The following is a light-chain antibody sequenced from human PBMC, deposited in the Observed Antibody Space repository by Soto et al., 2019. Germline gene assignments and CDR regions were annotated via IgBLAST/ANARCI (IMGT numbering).Light chain of an antibody. CDR3: SSYAGSYVL. Sequence: QSALTQPPSASGSPGQSVTISCTGTSGDVGGYNYVSWYQQHPGKAPKLMIYEVTKRPSGVPDRFSGSKSGNTASLTVSGLQAEDEAGYYCSSYAGSYVLFGGGTKLTVL. CDR1: SGDVGGYNY. V-gene: IGLV2-8*01. CDR2: EVT. J-gene: IGLJ2*01.